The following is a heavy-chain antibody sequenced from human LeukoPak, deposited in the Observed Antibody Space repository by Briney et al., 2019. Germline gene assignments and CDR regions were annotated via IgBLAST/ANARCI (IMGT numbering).Heavy chain of an antibody. CDR3: ARDRTPITMIRGDYFDY. J-gene: IGHJ4*02. V-gene: IGHV3-33*01. D-gene: IGHD3-10*01. Sequence: GGSLRLSCAASGFTFSSYGIHWVRQAPGKGLEWVAVIWYDGSNKYNVNSVKGRFTISRDNSRNTPYLQMNSLRVEDTAVYYCARDRTPITMIRGDYFDYWGQGTLVTVSS. CDR2: IWYDGSNK. CDR1: GFTFSSYG.